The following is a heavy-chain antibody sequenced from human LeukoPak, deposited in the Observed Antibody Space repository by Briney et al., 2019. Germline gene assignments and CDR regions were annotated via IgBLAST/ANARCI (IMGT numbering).Heavy chain of an antibody. CDR1: GFTFSSYE. J-gene: IGHJ4*02. CDR3: ASGYCGGGSCLGYFDY. CDR2: ISSSGSTI. Sequence: PGGSLRLSCAASGFTFSSYEMNWVRQAPGKGLEWVSYISSSGSTIYYADSVKGRFTISRDNAKNSLYLQMNSLRAEDTAVYYCASGYCGGGSCLGYFDYWGQGTLVTVSS. V-gene: IGHV3-48*03. D-gene: IGHD2-15*01.